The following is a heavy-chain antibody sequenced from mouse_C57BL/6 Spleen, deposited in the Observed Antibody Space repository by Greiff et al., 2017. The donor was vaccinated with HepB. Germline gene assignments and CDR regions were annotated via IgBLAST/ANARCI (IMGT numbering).Heavy chain of an antibody. D-gene: IGHD2-2*01. J-gene: IGHJ1*03. CDR3: ARDSDSEFRYGYDWYFDV. Sequence: QVQLKESGPGLVAPSQSLSITCTVSGFSLTSYGVHWVRQPPGKGLEWLVVIWSDGSTTYNSALKSRLSISKDNSKSQVFLKMNSLQTDDTAMYYCARDSDSEFRYGYDWYFDVWGTGTTVTVSS. CDR2: IWSDGST. V-gene: IGHV2-6*03. CDR1: GFSLTSYG.